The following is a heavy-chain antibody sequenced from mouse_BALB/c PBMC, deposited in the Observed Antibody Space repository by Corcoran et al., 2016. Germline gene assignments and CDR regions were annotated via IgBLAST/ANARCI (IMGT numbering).Heavy chain of an antibody. D-gene: IGHD2-4*01. CDR1: GFNIKDTY. J-gene: IGHJ3*01. CDR3: AFYYDYAWFAY. Sequence: EVQLQQSGAELVKPGASVKVACTASGFNIKDTYMHWVKQRPEQGLEWIGRIDPANGNTKYDPKFQGKATITADTSSNTAYLQLSSLTSEDTAVYYCAFYYDYAWFAYWGQGTLVTVSA. V-gene: IGHV14-3*02. CDR2: IDPANGNT.